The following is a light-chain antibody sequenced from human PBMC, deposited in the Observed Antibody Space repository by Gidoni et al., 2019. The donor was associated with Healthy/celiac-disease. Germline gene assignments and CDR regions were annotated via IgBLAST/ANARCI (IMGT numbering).Light chain of an antibody. Sequence: EIVLTQSPATLSLSPGERATLSCRASQCVSSYLAWYQQKPGQAPRLLIYDASNRATGIPARFSGSGSGTDFTLAISSLEPEDFAVYYCQQRSNWRGTFGQGTKLEIK. V-gene: IGKV3-11*01. J-gene: IGKJ2*01. CDR3: QQRSNWRGT. CDR2: DAS. CDR1: QCVSSY.